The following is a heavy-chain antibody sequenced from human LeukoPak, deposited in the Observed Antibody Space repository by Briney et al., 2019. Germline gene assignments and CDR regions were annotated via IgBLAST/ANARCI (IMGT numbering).Heavy chain of an antibody. Sequence: SQTLSLTCAISGDSVSSNSVTWNWIRQSPSRGLEWLGRTCYRSTWYNDYAVSVRGRITVNPDTSKNQFSLHLNSVTPEDTAVYYCARRLTQYDCFDPWGQGVLVTVSS. D-gene: IGHD2-2*01. CDR1: GDSVSSNSVT. CDR3: ARRLTQYDCFDP. CDR2: TCYRSTWYN. V-gene: IGHV6-1*01. J-gene: IGHJ5*02.